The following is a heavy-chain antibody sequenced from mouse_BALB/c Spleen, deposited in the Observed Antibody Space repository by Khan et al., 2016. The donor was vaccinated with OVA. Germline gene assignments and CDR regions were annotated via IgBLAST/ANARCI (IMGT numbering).Heavy chain of an antibody. D-gene: IGHD2-1*01. CDR1: GHTFTIYY. CDR3: ARWGGNYPSYAMDY. J-gene: IGHJ4*01. V-gene: IGHV1S56*01. CDR2: IYPGNVNT. Sequence: VQLQQSGPELVKPGASVRISCKASGHTFTIYYIHWVKQRPGQGLEWIGWIYPGNVNTGYNEKFKGKATLTADKSSSTAYMQLSSLTSEDSAVYFCARWGGNYPSYAMDYWGQGTSVTVSS.